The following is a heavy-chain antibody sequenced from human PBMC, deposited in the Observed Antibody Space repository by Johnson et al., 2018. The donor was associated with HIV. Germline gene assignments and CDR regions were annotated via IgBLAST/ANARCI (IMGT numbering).Heavy chain of an antibody. Sequence: MQLVESGGGLVQPGRSLRLSCAASGFTFDDYAMHWVRQAPGKGLEWVSGIGTAGDTYYPGSVKGRFTISRENAKNSLYLQMNSLRAEDTAVYYCARDVGIAENLDAFDIWGQGTMVTVSS. CDR2: IGTAGDT. CDR3: ARDVGIAENLDAFDI. V-gene: IGHV3-13*01. J-gene: IGHJ3*02. CDR1: GFTFDDYA. D-gene: IGHD6-13*01.